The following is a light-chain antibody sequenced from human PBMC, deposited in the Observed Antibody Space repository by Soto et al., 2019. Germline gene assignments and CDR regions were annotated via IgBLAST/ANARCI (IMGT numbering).Light chain of an antibody. V-gene: IGKV1-33*01. CDR3: QKHDGVPL. J-gene: IGKJ3*01. Sequence: DIQLTQSPSSLSASVGDRVTITCQASQDISNHLNWYQQKPGKAPNLLIYDASDLETGVPSRFSGGGSGKFFSFTINSLQPEYIATYYCQKHDGVPLFGPGTKVEIK. CDR1: QDISNH. CDR2: DAS.